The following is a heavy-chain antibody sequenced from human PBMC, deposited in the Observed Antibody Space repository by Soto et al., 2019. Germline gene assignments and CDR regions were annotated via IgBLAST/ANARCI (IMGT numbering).Heavy chain of an antibody. D-gene: IGHD3-10*01. CDR2: VNPILSMS. CDR3: ASSYGSGYRAFDY. CDR1: GDTFNFYS. V-gene: IGHV1-69*02. J-gene: IGHJ4*02. Sequence: QVQLVQSGAEVKRPGSSVKVSCKASGDTFNFYSINWVRPAPGVGLEWVGRVNPILSMSNYAQRFQGRVTMTADKSTGTAYMELRSLRSEDTAIYYCASSYGSGYRAFDYWGQGALVTVSS.